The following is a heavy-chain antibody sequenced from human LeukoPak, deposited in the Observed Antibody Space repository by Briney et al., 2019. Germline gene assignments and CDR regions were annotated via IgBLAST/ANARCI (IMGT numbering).Heavy chain of an antibody. CDR2: ISSSGSTM. V-gene: IGHV3-11*04. CDR3: ANFWSGYSPFDY. Sequence: GGSLRLSCAASGFTFSDYYMSWIRQAPGKGLEWVSYISSSGSTMYYADSVKGRFTISRDNAKNSLYLQMSSLRADDTAVYYCANFWSGYSPFDYWGQGTLVTVSS. J-gene: IGHJ4*02. D-gene: IGHD3-3*01. CDR1: GFTFSDYY.